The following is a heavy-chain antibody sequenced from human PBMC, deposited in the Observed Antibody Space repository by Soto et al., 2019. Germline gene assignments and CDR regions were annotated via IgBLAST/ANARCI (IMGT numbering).Heavy chain of an antibody. CDR3: AREGWLGELLY. Sequence: VQLVQSGNVVQKPGSSVKVSCKTSGYTFSSYGIIWVRQAPGQGLEWMGWISGYNGNADYAQRFRGRVNMTTDTSTTTVFMELRDLISDDTALYFCAREGWLGELLYWGQGSLVTV. J-gene: IGHJ4*02. CDR2: ISGYNGNA. CDR1: GYTFSSYG. V-gene: IGHV1-18*01. D-gene: IGHD3-10*01.